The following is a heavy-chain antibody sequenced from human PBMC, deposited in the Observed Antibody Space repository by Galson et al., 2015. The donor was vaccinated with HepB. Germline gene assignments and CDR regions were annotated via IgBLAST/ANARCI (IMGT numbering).Heavy chain of an antibody. J-gene: IGHJ4*02. V-gene: IGHV1-69*13. CDR2: IIPIFGTA. Sequence: SVKVSCKVSGYTLTELSMHWVRQAPGQGLEWMGGIIPIFGTANYAQKFQGRVTITADESTSTAYMELSSLRSEDTAVYYCARRPLGYCSGGSCGLDYWGQGTLVTVSS. D-gene: IGHD2-15*01. CDR1: GYTLTELS. CDR3: ARRPLGYCSGGSCGLDY.